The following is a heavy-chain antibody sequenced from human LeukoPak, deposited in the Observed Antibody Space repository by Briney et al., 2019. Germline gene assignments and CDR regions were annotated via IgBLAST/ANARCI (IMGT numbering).Heavy chain of an antibody. Sequence: SVKVSCKASGGTFSSYAIRWVRQAPGQGLEWMGRIIPIFGTANYAQKFQGRVTITTDESTSTAYMELSTLRSEDTAVYYCARDLTDRDGYNSNWFDPWGQGTLVAVSS. J-gene: IGHJ5*02. D-gene: IGHD5-24*01. CDR2: IIPIFGTA. V-gene: IGHV1-69*05. CDR1: GGTFSSYA. CDR3: ARDLTDRDGYNSNWFDP.